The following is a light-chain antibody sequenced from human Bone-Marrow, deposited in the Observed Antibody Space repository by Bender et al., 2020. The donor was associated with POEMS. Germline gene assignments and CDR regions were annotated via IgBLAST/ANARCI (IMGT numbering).Light chain of an antibody. CDR3: SSYTTSSLVL. CDR2: EVT. CDR1: SSDVGNYDR. Sequence: QSALTQPPSVSGSPGQSVTISCTGTSSDVGNYDRVSWYQQPPGTAPKLIIYEVTHRPSGVPDRFSGSKSDNTASLTISGLQAEDEADYFCSSYTTSSLVLFGGGTKVTVL. J-gene: IGLJ2*01. V-gene: IGLV2-18*02.